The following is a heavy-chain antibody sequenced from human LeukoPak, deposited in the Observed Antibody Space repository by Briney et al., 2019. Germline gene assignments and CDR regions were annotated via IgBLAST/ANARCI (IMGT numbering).Heavy chain of an antibody. Sequence: GGSLRLSCSASGFTFSSYAMHWVRQAPGKGLEYVSAISSNGGSTYYADSVKGRFTISRDNSKNTLYLQMSSLRAEDTAVYYCVKGENRRDGDYVGYYSMDVWGQGTTVTVSS. D-gene: IGHD4-17*01. V-gene: IGHV3-64D*09. CDR1: GFTFSSYA. CDR2: ISSNGGST. CDR3: VKGENRRDGDYVGYYSMDV. J-gene: IGHJ6*02.